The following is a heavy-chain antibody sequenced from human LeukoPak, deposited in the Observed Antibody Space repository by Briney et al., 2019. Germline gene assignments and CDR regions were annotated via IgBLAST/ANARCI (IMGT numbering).Heavy chain of an antibody. Sequence: GGSLRLSCAASGFTFSSYSMNWVRQAPGKGLEWVSSISSSSSYIYYADSVKGRFTISRDNAKNSLYLQMNSLRAEDTAVYYCARSITGTQRDAFDIWGQGTMVTVSS. CDR2: ISSSSSYI. CDR1: GFTFSSYS. CDR3: ARSITGTQRDAFDI. J-gene: IGHJ3*02. D-gene: IGHD1-7*01. V-gene: IGHV3-21*01.